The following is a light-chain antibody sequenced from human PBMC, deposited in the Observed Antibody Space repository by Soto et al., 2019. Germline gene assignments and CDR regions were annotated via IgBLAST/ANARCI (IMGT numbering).Light chain of an antibody. CDR3: QQSYNTPTT. V-gene: IGKV1-39*01. CDR2: GSS. J-gene: IGKJ2*01. CDR1: QSISTY. Sequence: EIQMTQSPSSLSAPVGDRVTITCRAIQSISTYLNWYQQKPGKAPNLLIYGSSSLQSGVPSRFSGSGSGTDFTLTISSLQPGDFATYYCQQSYNTPTTFGQGTKVDIK.